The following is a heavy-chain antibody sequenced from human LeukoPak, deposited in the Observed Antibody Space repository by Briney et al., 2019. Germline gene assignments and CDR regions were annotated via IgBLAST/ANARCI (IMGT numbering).Heavy chain of an antibody. CDR3: ARVEQLESPIDY. Sequence: ASVKVSCKASGYTFTSYGISWVRQAPGQGLEWMGWISAYNGNTNYAQKLQGRVTMTTDTSTRTAYLELRSLRSDDTAVYYCARVEQLESPIDYWGQGTLVTVSS. J-gene: IGHJ4*02. CDR1: GYTFTSYG. D-gene: IGHD1-1*01. V-gene: IGHV1-18*01. CDR2: ISAYNGNT.